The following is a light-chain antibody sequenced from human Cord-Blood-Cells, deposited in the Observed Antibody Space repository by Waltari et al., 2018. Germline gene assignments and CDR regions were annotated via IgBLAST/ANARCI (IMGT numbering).Light chain of an antibody. J-gene: IGLJ2*01. Sequence: SYELTQPPSVSVSPGQPASITCSGDQLGDKYACWYQQKPGQSPVLVIYQDSKRPSGIPERFSGSNSGNTATLTISGTQAMDEADYYCQAWDSSTEVVFGGGTKLTVL. CDR1: QLGDKY. V-gene: IGLV3-1*01. CDR2: QDS. CDR3: QAWDSSTEVV.